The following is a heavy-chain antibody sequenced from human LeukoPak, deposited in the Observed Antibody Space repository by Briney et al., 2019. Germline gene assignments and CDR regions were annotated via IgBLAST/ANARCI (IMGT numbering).Heavy chain of an antibody. J-gene: IGHJ4*02. CDR2: ISGYNGDT. CDR3: ARDADGSGTLLDY. D-gene: IGHD3-10*01. CDR1: GYTFTTYA. Sequence: ASVKVSCKTSGYTFTTYAITWVRQAPGQGLEWMGWISGYNGDTKSVQKIQGRVAMATDTSTTTAYMELRSLRYDDTVVYYCARDADGSGTLLDYWGQGTLVTVTS. V-gene: IGHV1-18*04.